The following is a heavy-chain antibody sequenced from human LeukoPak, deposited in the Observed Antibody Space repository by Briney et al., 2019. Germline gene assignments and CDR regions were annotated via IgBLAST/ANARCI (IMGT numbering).Heavy chain of an antibody. CDR2: IYSSGST. J-gene: IGHJ2*01. CDR3: ARDSAATGRYFDL. CDR1: GGSISTYY. Sequence: SETLSLTCTVSGGSISTYYWSWIQQPPGKGLEWIGRIYSSGSTNYNPSLESRVTMSVDTSKNQFSLKVTSVTAADTAVYYCARDSAATGRYFDLWGRGTLVTVSS. V-gene: IGHV4-4*07. D-gene: IGHD6-25*01.